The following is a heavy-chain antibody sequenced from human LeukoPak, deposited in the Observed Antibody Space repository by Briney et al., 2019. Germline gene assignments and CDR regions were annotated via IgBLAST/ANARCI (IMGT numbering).Heavy chain of an antibody. J-gene: IGHJ6*02. CDR2: IYTSGST. D-gene: IGHD2-15*01. V-gene: IGHV4-4*07. CDR1: GGSISSYY. CDR3: ARESGQLVAATGPDYYYYGMDV. Sequence: SETLSLTCTVSGGSISSYYWSWIRQPAGKGLEWIGRIYTSGSTNYNPSLKSRVTISVDTSKNQFSLKLSSVTAADTAVYYCARESGQLVAATGPDYYYYGMDVWGQGTTVTVSS.